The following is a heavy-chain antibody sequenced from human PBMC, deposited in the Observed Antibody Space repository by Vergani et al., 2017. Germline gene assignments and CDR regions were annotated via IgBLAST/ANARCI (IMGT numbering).Heavy chain of an antibody. V-gene: IGHV3-11*04. J-gene: IGHJ4*02. CDR2: ISGSGTTI. D-gene: IGHD3-16*01. CDR3: ARDRLDDSYAYFDY. CDR1: GFTFSDYY. Sequence: QVQLVESGGGLVKPRGSLRLSCAASGFTFSDYYMSWIRQAPGKGLEWVSYISGSGTTIYYADSVKGRFTISRDNAKNSLYLQMNSLRAEDTAVYYCARDRLDDSYAYFDYWGQGTLVTVSP.